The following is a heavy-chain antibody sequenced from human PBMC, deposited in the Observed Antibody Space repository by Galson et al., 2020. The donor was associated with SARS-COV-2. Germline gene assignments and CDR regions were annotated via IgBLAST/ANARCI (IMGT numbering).Heavy chain of an antibody. J-gene: IGHJ5*02. D-gene: IGHD2-15*01. CDR3: ARGGRVVAAKNWFDP. CDR1: GGSFSGYY. V-gene: IGHV4-34*01. Sequence: SETLSLTCAVYGGSFSGYYWSWIRQPPGKGLEWIGEINHSGSTNYNPSLKSRVTISVDTSKNQFSLKLSSVTAADTAVYYCARGGRVVAAKNWFDPWGQGTLVTVSS. CDR2: INHSGST.